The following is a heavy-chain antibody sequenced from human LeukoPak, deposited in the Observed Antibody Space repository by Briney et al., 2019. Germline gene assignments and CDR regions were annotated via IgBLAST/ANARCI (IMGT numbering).Heavy chain of an antibody. CDR1: GFTFSSYS. D-gene: IGHD2-15*01. CDR2: ISSSSSYI. V-gene: IGHV3-21*01. Sequence: GGSLRLSCAASGFTFSSYSMNWVRQAPGKGLEWVSSISSSSSYIYYADSVKGRFTISRDNAKNSLYLQMNSLRAEDTAVYYCARDGGTDAFDIWGQGTMVIVSS. J-gene: IGHJ3*02. CDR3: ARDGGTDAFDI.